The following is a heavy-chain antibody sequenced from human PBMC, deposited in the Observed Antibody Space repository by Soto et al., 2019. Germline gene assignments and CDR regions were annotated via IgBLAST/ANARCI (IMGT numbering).Heavy chain of an antibody. CDR2: ISGSGGST. CDR1: GFTFSSYA. CDR3: ARDRPSTYYYDSSGYMDY. D-gene: IGHD3-22*01. V-gene: IGHV3-23*01. Sequence: EVQLLESGGGLVQPGGSLRLSCAASGFTFSSYAMSWVRQAPGKGLEWVSAISGSGGSTYYADSVKGRFTISRDNAKNSLYLQMNSLRAEDTAVYYCARDRPSTYYYDSSGYMDYWGQGTLVTVSS. J-gene: IGHJ4*02.